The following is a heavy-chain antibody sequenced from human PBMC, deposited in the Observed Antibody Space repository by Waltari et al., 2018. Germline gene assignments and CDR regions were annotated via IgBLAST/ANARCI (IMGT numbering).Heavy chain of an antibody. D-gene: IGHD1-1*01. Sequence: QVQLVESGGGVVQPGGSLRLSCAASGFTFSSYGMHWVRQAPGKGPEWVAFRRYDGSNKYYADSVKGRFTISRDNSKNTLYLQMNSLRAEDTAVYYCAKDTRRWLQLGFDYWGQGTLVTVSS. V-gene: IGHV3-30*02. CDR3: AKDTRRWLQLGFDY. CDR2: RRYDGSNK. J-gene: IGHJ4*02. CDR1: GFTFSSYG.